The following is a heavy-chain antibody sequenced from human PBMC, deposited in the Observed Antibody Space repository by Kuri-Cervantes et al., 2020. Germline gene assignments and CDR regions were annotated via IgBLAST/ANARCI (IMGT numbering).Heavy chain of an antibody. CDR3: TRALTGGSITIFGVVSDY. CDR1: GFTFSSYA. J-gene: IGHJ4*02. V-gene: IGHV3-49*04. D-gene: IGHD3-3*01. CDR2: IRSKAYGGTT. Sequence: GESLKISCAASGFTFSSYAMSWVRQAPGKGLEWVGFIRSKAYGGTTEYAASVKGRFTISRDDSKSIAYLQMNSLKTEDTAVYYCTRALTGGSITIFGVVSDYWGQGTLVTVSS.